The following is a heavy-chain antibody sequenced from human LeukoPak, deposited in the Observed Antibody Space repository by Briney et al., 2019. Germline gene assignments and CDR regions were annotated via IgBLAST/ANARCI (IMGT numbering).Heavy chain of an antibody. CDR2: INPNSGGT. CDR1: GYTFTGYY. V-gene: IGHV1-2*02. CDR3: ARAEEEPETENWFDP. J-gene: IGHJ5*02. Sequence: EASVTVSCKASGYTFTGYYMHWLRQAPGQGLEWMGWINPNSGGTNYAQKFQGRVTMTRDTSISTAYMELSRLRSDDTAVYYCARAEEEPETENWFDPWGQGTLVTVSS. D-gene: IGHD1-14*01.